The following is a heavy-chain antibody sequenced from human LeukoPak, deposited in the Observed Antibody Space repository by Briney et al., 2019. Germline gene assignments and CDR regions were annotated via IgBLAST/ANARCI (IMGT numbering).Heavy chain of an antibody. D-gene: IGHD2-21*01. CDR1: GFTFSSYW. J-gene: IGHJ4*02. V-gene: IGHV3-74*01. Sequence: GGSLRLSCAASGFTFSSYWMHWVRQAPGKGLVWVSRINSDGSSTSYADSVKGRFTISRDNAKNTLYLQMNSLRAKDTAVYYCETLATNCGGDCFDYWGQGTLVTVSS. CDR3: ETLATNCGGDCFDY. CDR2: INSDGSST.